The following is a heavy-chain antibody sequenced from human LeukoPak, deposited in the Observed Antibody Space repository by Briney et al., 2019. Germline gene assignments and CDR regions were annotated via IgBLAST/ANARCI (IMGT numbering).Heavy chain of an antibody. CDR3: ARVDYGSGSYDY. J-gene: IGHJ4*02. D-gene: IGHD3-10*01. CDR2: ISSSGSTI. V-gene: IGHV3-48*03. CDR1: GFTFSSYE. Sequence: GGSLRLSCAASGFTFSSYEMNWVRQAPGKGLEWVSYISSSGSTIYYADSVKGRFTISRDNAKNSLYLQMNSLRAEDTAVYYCARVDYGSGSYDYWGQETLVTVSS.